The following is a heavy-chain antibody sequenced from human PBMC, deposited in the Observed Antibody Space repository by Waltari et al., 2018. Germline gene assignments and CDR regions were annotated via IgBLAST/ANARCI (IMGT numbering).Heavy chain of an antibody. CDR2: IDWDDDK. J-gene: IGHJ6*03. V-gene: IGHV2-70*16. D-gene: IGHD3-22*01. CDR3: ARGIVKGEYYDYMDV. CDR1: GFSLTIRGMC. Sequence: LTLKESGPVLVTPTQTLTLTCTFSGFSLTIRGMCVRWIPQPPGKALEWLVRIDWDDDKIYSTSLKNRRTISKDTTKKQVVLTKTNMDPVETATEYCARGIVKGEYYDYMDVWGKGTTVTVSS.